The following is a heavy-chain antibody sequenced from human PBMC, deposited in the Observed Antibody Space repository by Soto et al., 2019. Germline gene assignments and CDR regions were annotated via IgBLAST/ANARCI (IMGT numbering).Heavy chain of an antibody. J-gene: IGHJ6*02. CDR3: ARDTSSGYYAYYYGMDV. V-gene: IGHV3-30*01. Sequence: GGSLRLSCAASGFTFSSYAMHWVRQAPGKGLEWVAVISYDGSNKYYADSVKGRFTISRDNSKSTLYLQMNSLRAEDTAVYYCARDTSSGYYAYYYGMDVWGQGTTVTVSS. CDR1: GFTFSSYA. D-gene: IGHD3-22*01. CDR2: ISYDGSNK.